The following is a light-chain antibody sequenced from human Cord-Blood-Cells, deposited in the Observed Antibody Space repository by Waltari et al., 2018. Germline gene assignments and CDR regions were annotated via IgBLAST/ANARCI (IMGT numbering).Light chain of an antibody. CDR2: EVS. V-gene: IGLV2-8*01. Sequence: QSALTQPPSASGSPGQSVTIPCTGTSSDVGGYNYVSWYQQHPGKAPKLMIYEVSKRPSGVPDRFSGSKSGNTASLTVSGLQAEDEADYYCSSYAGSNNLNWVFGGGTKLTVL. CDR1: SSDVGGYNY. J-gene: IGLJ3*02. CDR3: SSYAGSNNLNWV.